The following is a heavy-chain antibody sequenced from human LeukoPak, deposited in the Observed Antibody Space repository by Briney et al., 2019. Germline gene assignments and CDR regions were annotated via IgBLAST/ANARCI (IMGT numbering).Heavy chain of an antibody. V-gene: IGHV4-4*02. J-gene: IGHJ1*01. Sequence: PSETLSLTCAVSGGSISSSNWLSWVRQPPAREREGMGEIYHSGSTNYNPSLNSRVTITVDKSKNKFSLKLSSVTAAETAVYYCAGGVGVTKVSPRLQHWGQGTLVTVSS. D-gene: IGHD4-17*01. CDR3: AGGVGVTKVSPRLQH. CDR2: IYHSGST. CDR1: GGSISSSNW.